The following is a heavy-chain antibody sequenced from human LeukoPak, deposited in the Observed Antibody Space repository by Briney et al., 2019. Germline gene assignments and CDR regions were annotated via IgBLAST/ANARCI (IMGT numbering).Heavy chain of an antibody. J-gene: IGHJ4*02. D-gene: IGHD3-10*01. CDR3: AGEGVTMVRGAHDY. CDR1: GGSISSYY. V-gene: IGHV4-59*01. Sequence: SETLSLTCTISGGSISSYYWSWIRQPPGKGLEWIGYIYYSGSTNYNPSLKSRVTISVDTSKNQFSLKLSSVTAADTAVYYCAGEGVTMVRGAHDYWGQGTLVTVSS. CDR2: IYYSGST.